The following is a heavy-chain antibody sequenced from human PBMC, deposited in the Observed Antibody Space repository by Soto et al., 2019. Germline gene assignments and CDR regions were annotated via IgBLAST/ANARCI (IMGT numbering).Heavy chain of an antibody. CDR3: ARDSSNFWSGYRDGNWFDP. Sequence: QVQLVQSGAEVKKPGASVKVSCKASGYTFTSYGISWVRQAPGQGLEWMGWLSAYNGNTNYAQKLQGRVTMTTDTSTSTAYMELRSRRSDDTAVYYCARDSSNFWSGYRDGNWFDPWGQGTLVTVSS. CDR1: GYTFTSYG. CDR2: LSAYNGNT. V-gene: IGHV1-18*01. J-gene: IGHJ5*02. D-gene: IGHD3-3*01.